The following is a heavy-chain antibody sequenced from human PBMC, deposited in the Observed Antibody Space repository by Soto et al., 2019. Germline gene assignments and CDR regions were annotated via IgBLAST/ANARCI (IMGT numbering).Heavy chain of an antibody. CDR2: ISDIAYT. D-gene: IGHD3-10*01. CDR1: GDSISSSTYF. V-gene: IGHV4-61*05. J-gene: IGHJ6*02. CDR3: ARQGFGVLHGLVDV. Sequence: SETLSLTXTVSGDSISSSTYFWGWFRLPPGKGLEWIGYISDIAYTSYNPSLKGRVSISVDTSKNQFSLTLTSVTAADTAVYYCARQGFGVLHGLVDVWGQGTTVTVS.